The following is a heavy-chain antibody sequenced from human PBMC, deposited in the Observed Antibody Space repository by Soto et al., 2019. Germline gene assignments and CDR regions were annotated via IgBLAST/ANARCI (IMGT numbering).Heavy chain of an antibody. CDR1: AGSFSHYY. Sequence: QVQQQPWGAGLLKPSETLSLTCAVYAGSFSHYYWNWIRQSPGKGLEWNGKIKHSGSSNYNPSLRSRVSISVDMSKNQFSLRLTSVTAADTAVYYCARGGSSDWQVALDIWGQGTMVTVSS. CDR3: ARGGSSDWQVALDI. CDR2: IKHSGSS. J-gene: IGHJ3*02. D-gene: IGHD6-19*01. V-gene: IGHV4-34*01.